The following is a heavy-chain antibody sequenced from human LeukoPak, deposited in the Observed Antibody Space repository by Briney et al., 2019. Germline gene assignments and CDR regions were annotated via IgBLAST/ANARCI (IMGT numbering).Heavy chain of an antibody. Sequence: SGPTLVKPTQTLTLTRTFSGFSLSTNGVGVGWILHPPGKALEWLALLYWDDDKRYSPSLKSRLTITKDTSKNQVVLTMTNMDPVDTATYYCARENHYDYVWGSYRPKYFDYWGQGTLVTVSS. CDR3: ARENHYDYVWGSYRPKYFDY. V-gene: IGHV2-5*02. CDR2: LYWDDDK. CDR1: GFSLSTNGVG. D-gene: IGHD3-16*02. J-gene: IGHJ4*02.